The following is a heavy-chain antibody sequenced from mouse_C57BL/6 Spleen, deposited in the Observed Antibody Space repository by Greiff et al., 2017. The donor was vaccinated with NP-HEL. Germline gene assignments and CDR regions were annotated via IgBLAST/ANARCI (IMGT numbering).Heavy chain of an antibody. CDR1: GYTFTNYW. CDR3: ARLDYSNFYYFDY. Sequence: VQLQQSGAELVRPGPSVKMSCKASGYTFTNYWIGWAKQRPGHGLEWIGDIYPGGGYTNYNEKFKGKATLTADKSSSTAYMQFSSLTSEDSAIYYCARLDYSNFYYFDYWGQGTTLTVSS. D-gene: IGHD2-5*01. CDR2: IYPGGGYT. J-gene: IGHJ2*01. V-gene: IGHV1-63*01.